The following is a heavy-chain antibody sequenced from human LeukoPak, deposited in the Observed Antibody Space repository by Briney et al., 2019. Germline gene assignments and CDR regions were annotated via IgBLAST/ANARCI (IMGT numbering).Heavy chain of an antibody. D-gene: IGHD6-13*01. J-gene: IGHJ6*03. V-gene: IGHV4-34*01. Sequence: SETLSVTCAVYGWSFSGYYWRWIRQPPGKGLEWIGEINHSGSTNYNPSLKSRGTISVDTSKNQFSLKLSSVTAADTAVYYCARGVRSSSWSAFFRVPLYYYYYMDVWGKGTTVTVSS. CDR2: INHSGST. CDR3: ARGVRSSSWSAFFRVPLYYYYYMDV. CDR1: GWSFSGYY.